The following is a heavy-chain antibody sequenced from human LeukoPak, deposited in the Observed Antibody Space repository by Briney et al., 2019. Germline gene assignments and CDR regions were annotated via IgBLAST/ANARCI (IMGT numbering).Heavy chain of an antibody. CDR3: ARGQTQYSSSGYYFDY. Sequence: LGESLKISCQVSGYSFTSYWIGWVRQMPGKGLEWMGIIYPGDSDTSYSPSFQGQVTISADKSISTAYLQWRSLKASDTALYYCARGQTQYSSSGYYFDYWGQGTLVTVSS. J-gene: IGHJ4*02. CDR2: IYPGDSDT. D-gene: IGHD6-13*01. CDR1: GYSFTSYW. V-gene: IGHV5-51*01.